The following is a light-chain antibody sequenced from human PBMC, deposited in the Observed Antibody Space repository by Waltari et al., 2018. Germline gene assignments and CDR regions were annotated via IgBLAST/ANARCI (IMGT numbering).Light chain of an antibody. Sequence: DIQMTQSPSSVSASVGDRFTITCRASQGIGSWLAWYQQKPGKAPKLLMHTASSLESGVPSRFSGIESGTEFTLTISNLQPEDFAIYYCQQSDSFPLTFGGGTKVE. V-gene: IGKV1-12*01. J-gene: IGKJ4*01. CDR1: QGIGSW. CDR2: TAS. CDR3: QQSDSFPLT.